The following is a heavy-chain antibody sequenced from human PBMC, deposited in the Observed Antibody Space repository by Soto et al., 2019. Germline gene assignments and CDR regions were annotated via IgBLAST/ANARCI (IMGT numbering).Heavy chain of an antibody. J-gene: IGHJ5*02. D-gene: IGHD5-18*01. CDR3: ARGYGRERRFDP. CDR2: IYYSGST. V-gene: IGHV4-59*01. CDR1: GGSISSYY. Sequence: QVQLQESGPGLVKPSETLSLTCTVSGGSISSYYWSWIRQPPGKGLEWIGYIYYSGSTNYNPSLKSRVTISVDTSKNQFSLKLSSVTAADTAVYYCARGYGRERRFDPWGQGTLVTVSS.